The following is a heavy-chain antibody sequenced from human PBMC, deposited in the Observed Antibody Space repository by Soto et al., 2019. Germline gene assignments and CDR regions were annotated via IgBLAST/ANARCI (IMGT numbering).Heavy chain of an antibody. J-gene: IGHJ4*02. CDR3: AKIGLLRFLEWSQGGHVDY. Sequence: RLSCAASGFTFSSYAMSWVRQAPGKGLEWVSAISGSGGSTYYADSVKGRFTISRDNSKNTLYLQMNSLRAEDTAVYYCAKIGLLRFLEWSQGGHVDYWGQGTLVTVSS. CDR2: ISGSGGST. CDR1: GFTFSSYA. V-gene: IGHV3-23*01. D-gene: IGHD3-3*01.